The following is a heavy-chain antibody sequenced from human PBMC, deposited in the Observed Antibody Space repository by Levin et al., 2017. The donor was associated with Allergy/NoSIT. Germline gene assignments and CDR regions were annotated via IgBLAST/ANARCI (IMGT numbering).Heavy chain of an antibody. CDR1: GGSVSSGSYY. CDR2: IYYSGST. D-gene: IGHD5-12*01. Sequence: SETLSLTCTVSGGSVSSGSYYWSWIRQPPGTGLEWIGYIYYSGSTNYNPSLKSRVTISVDTSKNQFSLKLSSVTAADTAVYYCARWLRYYWYFDLWGRGTLVTVSS. J-gene: IGHJ2*01. CDR3: ARWLRYYWYFDL. V-gene: IGHV4-61*01.